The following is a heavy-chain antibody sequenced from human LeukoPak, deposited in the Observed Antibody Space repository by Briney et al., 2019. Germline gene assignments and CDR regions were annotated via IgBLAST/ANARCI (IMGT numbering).Heavy chain of an antibody. D-gene: IGHD6-6*01. V-gene: IGHV1-69*05. CDR1: AASWGSDS. CDR3: ARGGSSSDLLGGIYYMDV. J-gene: IGHJ6*03. Sequence: ASVTGALRGSAASWGSDSITWVRQAPGQGLEWMGGIIPIFGTANYAQKFQGRVKITTDESTSTAYMELSSLRSEDTAVYYCARGGSSSDLLGGIYYMDVWGKGTTVTVSS. CDR2: IIPIFGTA.